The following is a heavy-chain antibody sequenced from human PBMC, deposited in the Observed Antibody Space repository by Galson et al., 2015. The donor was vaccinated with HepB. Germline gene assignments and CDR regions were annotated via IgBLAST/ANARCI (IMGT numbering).Heavy chain of an antibody. V-gene: IGHV3-30*18. J-gene: IGHJ1*01. D-gene: IGHD4-17*01. CDR2: ISYDGSNI. CDR3: AKDDYGDYVGYFQH. CDR1: GFTFSSYG. Sequence: SLRLSCAASGFTFSSYGMHWVRQAPGKGLEWVAVISYDGSNIYYADSVKGRFTISRDNSKNTLYLQMNSLRAEDTAVYYCAKDDYGDYVGYFQHWGQGTLVTVSS.